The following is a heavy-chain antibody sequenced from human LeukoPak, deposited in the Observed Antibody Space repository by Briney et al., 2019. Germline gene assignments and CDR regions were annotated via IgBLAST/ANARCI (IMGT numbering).Heavy chain of an antibody. D-gene: IGHD5-24*01. V-gene: IGHV3-7*03. CDR2: IKEDGTET. J-gene: IGHJ4*02. Sequence: GGSLRLSCAASGFTFRNYWMSWVRQAPGKGLEWAANIKEDGTETYYVDSVKGRFTISRDNAKNSLYLQMNSLRVEDTAVYYCAKEGRSLQTYWGQGTLVTVSS. CDR1: GFTFRNYW. CDR3: AKEGRSLQTY.